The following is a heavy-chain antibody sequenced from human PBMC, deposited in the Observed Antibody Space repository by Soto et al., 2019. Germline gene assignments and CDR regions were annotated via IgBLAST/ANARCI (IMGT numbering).Heavy chain of an antibody. J-gene: IGHJ4*02. V-gene: IGHV3-30-3*02. Sequence: QVQLVESGGGVVQPGRSLRLSCAASGFTFSTYAIHWVRQAPGKGLEWVAVISYDGSNKYYADSVKGRFTISRDNSKNTLYLQMNSLRVEDTAVYYCAKNDITVAGQDYWGPGTLFTVSS. D-gene: IGHD6-19*01. CDR2: ISYDGSNK. CDR3: AKNDITVAGQDY. CDR1: GFTFSTYA.